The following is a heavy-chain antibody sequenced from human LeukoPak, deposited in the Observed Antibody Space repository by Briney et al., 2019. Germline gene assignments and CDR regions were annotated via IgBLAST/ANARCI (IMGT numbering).Heavy chain of an antibody. D-gene: IGHD1-26*01. Sequence: PGGSLRLSCAASGFTFSRFSMNWVRQAAGKGLEWISYINSNGNIGYADSVRGRFTLSRDNSKNTLYLQMNSLRAEDTAVYYCAKDSAVSGSYPDASDIWGQGTMVTVSS. CDR1: GFTFSRFS. CDR2: INSNGNI. V-gene: IGHV3-48*01. J-gene: IGHJ3*02. CDR3: AKDSAVSGSYPDASDI.